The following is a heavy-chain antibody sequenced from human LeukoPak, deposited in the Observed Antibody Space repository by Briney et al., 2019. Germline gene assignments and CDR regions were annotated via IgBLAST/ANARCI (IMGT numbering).Heavy chain of an antibody. CDR1: GYSISSGYY. CDR2: IYHSGST. V-gene: IGHV4-38-2*02. D-gene: IGHD6-19*01. J-gene: IGHJ4*02. Sequence: SETLSLTCTVSGYSISSGYYWGWIRQPPGKGLEWIGSIYHSGSTYYNPSLKSRVTLSVDTSKNQFSLKLSSVTAPDTAVYYCARVGSGWYINYWGQGTLVTVSS. CDR3: ARVGSGWYINY.